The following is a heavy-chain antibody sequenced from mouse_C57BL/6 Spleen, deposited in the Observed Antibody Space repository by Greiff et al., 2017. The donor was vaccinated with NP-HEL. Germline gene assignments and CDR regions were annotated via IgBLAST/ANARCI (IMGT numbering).Heavy chain of an antibody. D-gene: IGHD4-1*01. CDR3: ARSRTGTAFWYFDV. CDR1: GYAFTNYL. Sequence: VQLQQSGAELVRPGTSVKVSCKASGYAFTNYLIEWVKQRPGQGLKWIGVINPGSGGTNYNEKFKGKATLTADKSSITAYMQLSSLTSEDSAVYCCARSRTGTAFWYFDVWGTGTTVTVSS. J-gene: IGHJ1*03. CDR2: INPGSGGT. V-gene: IGHV1-54*01.